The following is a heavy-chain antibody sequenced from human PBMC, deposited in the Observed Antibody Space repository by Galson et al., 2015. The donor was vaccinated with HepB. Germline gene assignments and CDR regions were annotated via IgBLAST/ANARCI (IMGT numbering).Heavy chain of an antibody. V-gene: IGHV1-18*01. D-gene: IGHD5-24*01. CDR2: VTADNGNA. J-gene: IGHJ4*02. CDR3: ARGGMATIGGPTFDF. CDR1: GYTFTRYG. Sequence: SVKVSCKASGYTFTRYGISWVRQVPGQGLEWMGWVTADNGNAKYAQKFQGRVAMTTETSTSTAHMELRNLRSDDTAVYYCARGGMATIGGPTFDFWGQGTLVTVSS.